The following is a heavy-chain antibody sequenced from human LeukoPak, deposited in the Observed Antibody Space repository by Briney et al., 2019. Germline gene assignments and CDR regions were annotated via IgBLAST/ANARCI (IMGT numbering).Heavy chain of an antibody. CDR1: GFTFSAYA. CDR3: ARSIPDYTRFDY. D-gene: IGHD2-2*02. V-gene: IGHV3-23*01. J-gene: IGHJ4*02. CDR2: FKTNSGQV. Sequence: GGSLRLSCVASGFTFSAYAMNWVRLAPGKRLEWVSTFKTNSGQVYYAESVRGRFTISRDNSKNTVYLQMSSLRAEGTALYYCARSIPDYTRFDYWGQGALVTVSP.